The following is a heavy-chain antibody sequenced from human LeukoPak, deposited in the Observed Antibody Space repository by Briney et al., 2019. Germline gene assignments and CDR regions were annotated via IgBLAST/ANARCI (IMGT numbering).Heavy chain of an antibody. CDR3: AKVEGGPFDY. V-gene: IGHV3-23*01. CDR1: GFTFSTYG. CDR2: ISGSGGST. J-gene: IGHJ4*02. Sequence: PGGSLRLSCAASGFTFSTYGMHWVRQAPGKGLEWVSAISGSGGSTYYADSVKGRFTISRDNSKNTLYLQMNSLRAEDTAVYYCAKVEGGPFDYWGQGTLVTVSS. D-gene: IGHD1-1*01.